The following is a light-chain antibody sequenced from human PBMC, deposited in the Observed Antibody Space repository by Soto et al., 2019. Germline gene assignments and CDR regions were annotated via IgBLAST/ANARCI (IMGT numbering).Light chain of an antibody. Sequence: IQTTHSPSTLSVSLGDRVPITCGASQTISRWLAWDQQKPGKSPKLLIYKASTLKSGVPSRFSGSGSGTEFTLTISSLQPGDFATYYCQHYNSYSEAFGQGTKVDIK. CDR2: KAS. V-gene: IGKV1-5*03. CDR1: QTISRW. CDR3: QHYNSYSEA. J-gene: IGKJ1*01.